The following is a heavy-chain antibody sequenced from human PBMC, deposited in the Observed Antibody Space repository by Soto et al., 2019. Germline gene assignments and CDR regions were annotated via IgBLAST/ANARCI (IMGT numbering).Heavy chain of an antibody. CDR3: ARVHRGYDFWSGYSVTEPYYGMDV. Sequence: QVQLQESGPGLVKPSQTLSLTCTVSGGSISSGDYYWSWIRQPPGKGLEWIGYIYYSGSTYYNPSLKSRVTISVDTSKTQFSLKLSSVTAADTAVYYCARVHRGYDFWSGYSVTEPYYGMDVWGQGTTVTVSS. CDR2: IYYSGST. J-gene: IGHJ6*02. V-gene: IGHV4-30-4*01. D-gene: IGHD3-3*01. CDR1: GGSISSGDYY.